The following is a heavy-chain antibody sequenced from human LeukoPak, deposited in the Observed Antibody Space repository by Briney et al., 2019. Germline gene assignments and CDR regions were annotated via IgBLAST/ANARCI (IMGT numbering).Heavy chain of an antibody. D-gene: IGHD3-3*02. CDR1: GFTVSSYA. CDR2: IKEDGSEK. V-gene: IGHV3-7*04. J-gene: IGHJ4*02. CDR3: ARDSQHLNFDH. Sequence: GGSLRLSCAASGFTVSSYAMSWVRQAPGKGLEWVANIKEDGSEKYYVDSVEGRFTISRDNAKNSLYLQMDSLRAEDTAVYYCARDSQHLNFDHWGQGTLVTVSS.